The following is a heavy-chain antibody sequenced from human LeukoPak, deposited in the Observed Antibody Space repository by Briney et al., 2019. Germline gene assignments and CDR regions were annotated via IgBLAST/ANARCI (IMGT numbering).Heavy chain of an antibody. Sequence: GGSLRLSCAASGFTFSSYAMHWVRQAPGKGLEWVAVISYDGSNKYYADSVKGRFTISRDNSKNTLYLQMNSLRAEDTAVYYCARDRGYCSSTSCYVGRGMDVWGQGTTVTVSS. V-gene: IGHV3-30-3*01. CDR3: ARDRGYCSSTSCYVGRGMDV. J-gene: IGHJ6*02. CDR1: GFTFSSYA. D-gene: IGHD2-2*01. CDR2: ISYDGSNK.